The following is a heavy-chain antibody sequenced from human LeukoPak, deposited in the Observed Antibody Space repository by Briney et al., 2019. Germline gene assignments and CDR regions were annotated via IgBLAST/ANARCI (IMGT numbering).Heavy chain of an antibody. CDR2: IYSDGTI. CDR3: AREVGGGASDQ. J-gene: IGHJ5*02. D-gene: IGHD3-16*01. V-gene: IGHV3-66*01. Sequence: GGSLRLSCAASGFTVSSNYMSWVRQVPGKGLEWVSVIYSDGTISYADSVKGRFTISRDNSENTLYLQMNSLRVEDTAVYYCAREVGGGASDQWGQGTLVTVSS. CDR1: GFTVSSNY.